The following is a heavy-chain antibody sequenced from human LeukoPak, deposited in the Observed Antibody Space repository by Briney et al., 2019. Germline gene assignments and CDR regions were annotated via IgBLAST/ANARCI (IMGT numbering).Heavy chain of an antibody. Sequence: GGSLRLSCAASGFTFSGYGMHWVRQAPGKGLEWVAFIWHDRTQYHTDSGKGRFSISRDNSKSTLFLQMNSLGPEDTAVYYCGKGRERDYNCLDSWGQGTLVTVSS. CDR2: IWHDRTQ. CDR1: GFTFSGYG. J-gene: IGHJ4*02. D-gene: IGHD5-24*01. V-gene: IGHV3-30*02. CDR3: GKGRERDYNCLDS.